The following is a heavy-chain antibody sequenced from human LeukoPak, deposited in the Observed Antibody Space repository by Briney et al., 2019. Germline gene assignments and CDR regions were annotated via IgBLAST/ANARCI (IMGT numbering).Heavy chain of an antibody. Sequence: SETLSLTCAVYGGSFSGYYWSWIRQPPGKGLEWIGEINHSGSTNYNPSLKSRVTISVDTSKNQFSLKLSSVTAADTAVYYCAREGGGYCSGGSCYSGWNFDYWGQGTLVTVSS. D-gene: IGHD2-15*01. J-gene: IGHJ4*02. CDR2: INHSGST. CDR1: GGSFSGYY. CDR3: AREGGGYCSGGSCYSGWNFDY. V-gene: IGHV4-34*01.